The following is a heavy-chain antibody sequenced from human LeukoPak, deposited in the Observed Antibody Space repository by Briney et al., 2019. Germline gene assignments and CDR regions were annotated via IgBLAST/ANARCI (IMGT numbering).Heavy chain of an antibody. J-gene: IGHJ4*02. D-gene: IGHD3-22*01. CDR1: GFTFSSYA. V-gene: IGHV3-23*01. CDR2: ISGSGGST. CDR3: AKDQGDSSGYYLDLSFDY. Sequence: GGSLRLSCAASGFTFSSYAMSWVRQAPGKGLEWVSAISGSGGSTYYADSVKGRFTISRDNSKNTLYLQMNSLRAEDTAVYYCAKDQGDSSGYYLDLSFDYWGQGTLVTVSP.